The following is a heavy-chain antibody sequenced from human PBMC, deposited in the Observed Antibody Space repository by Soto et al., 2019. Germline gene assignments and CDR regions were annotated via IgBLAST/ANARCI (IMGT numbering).Heavy chain of an antibody. D-gene: IGHD6-13*01. Sequence: GGSLRLSCAASGFTFSTYSMNWVRQAPGKGLERVSYISSSSSTIFYTESVKGRFTVSRDNAKNSQYQQINSMSTEDTAVYYCARRGPGTYFDYWGQGTLVTVSS. J-gene: IGHJ4*02. CDR2: ISSSSSTI. V-gene: IGHV3-48*01. CDR3: ARRGPGTYFDY. CDR1: GFTFSTYS.